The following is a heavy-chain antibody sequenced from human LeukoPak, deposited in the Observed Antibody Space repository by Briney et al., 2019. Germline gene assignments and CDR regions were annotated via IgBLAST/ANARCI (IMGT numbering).Heavy chain of an antibody. CDR1: GGSISSYY. J-gene: IGHJ4*02. CDR3: ARGSTMGYSSSWYK. V-gene: IGHV4-59*01. Sequence: SETLSLTCTVSGGSISSYYWSWIRQPPGKGLEWLGYIYYSGSTNYNPSLKSRVTISVDTSKNRFSLKLISVTAADTAVYYCARGSTMGYSSSWYKWGQGALVTVSS. CDR2: IYYSGST. D-gene: IGHD6-13*01.